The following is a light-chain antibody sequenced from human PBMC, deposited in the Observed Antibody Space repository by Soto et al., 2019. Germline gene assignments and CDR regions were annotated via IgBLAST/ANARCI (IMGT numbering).Light chain of an antibody. CDR2: DTS. CDR3: QPYNNWPLT. Sequence: EIVMTQSPATLSVSPGERATLSCRASQSVSRNLAWYQQKPGQPPRLLIYDTSTRATGVPARFSGSRSGPEFTLTINSLQSEDFAIYYCQPYNNWPLTFGGGTKVESK. V-gene: IGKV3-15*01. CDR1: QSVSRN. J-gene: IGKJ4*01.